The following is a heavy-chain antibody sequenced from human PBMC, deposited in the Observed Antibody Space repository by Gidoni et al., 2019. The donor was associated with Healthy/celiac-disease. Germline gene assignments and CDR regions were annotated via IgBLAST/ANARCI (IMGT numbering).Heavy chain of an antibody. CDR3: ASPMYSGSDWAFDI. CDR1: GYRLTSYW. V-gene: IGHV5-51*01. CDR2: IYPGDSDT. Sequence: EVQLVQSGAEGKKHGESLKISCKGSGYRLTSYWIGWVRQIPGKGLEWMGFIYPGDSDTRYLPSFQGQVTISADKSISTAYLQWSSLTASDTAMYYCASPMYSGSDWAFDIWGQGTMVTVSS. J-gene: IGHJ3*02. D-gene: IGHD2-15*01.